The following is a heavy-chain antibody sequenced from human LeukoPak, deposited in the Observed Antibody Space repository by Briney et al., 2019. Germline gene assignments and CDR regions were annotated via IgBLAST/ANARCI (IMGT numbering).Heavy chain of an antibody. V-gene: IGHV3-74*01. Sequence: GGSLRLSCAASGFTFSSYWMHWVRQAPGKGLVWVSRINPDGSTYADSVKGRFTISRDNAKNTLYLQMNSLRAEDTAVYYCARDQIYCTGGFCYFDYWGQGTLVTVSS. CDR2: INPDGS. D-gene: IGHD2-8*02. J-gene: IGHJ4*02. CDR3: ARDQIYCTGGFCYFDY. CDR1: GFTFSSYW.